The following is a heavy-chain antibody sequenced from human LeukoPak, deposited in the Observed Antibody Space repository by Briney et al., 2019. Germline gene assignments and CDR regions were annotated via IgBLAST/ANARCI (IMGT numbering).Heavy chain of an antibody. CDR3: AKVRSSMARGPHYWVFDL. D-gene: IGHD3-10*01. CDR2: MTGSGGGT. CDR1: RFTFHHYA. J-gene: IGHJ2*01. Sequence: GGSLRLSCEASRFTFHHYAMRWVRQSPGRGLEGVLAMTGSGGGTYPAVSVKSRFASCRDDSKHTLYLQMNSLRDEDTAVYFCAKVRSSMARGPHYWVFDLWGRSTLFTVSS. V-gene: IGHV3-23*01.